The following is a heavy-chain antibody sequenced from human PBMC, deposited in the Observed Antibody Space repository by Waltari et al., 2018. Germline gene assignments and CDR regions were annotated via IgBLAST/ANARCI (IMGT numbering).Heavy chain of an antibody. CDR1: GGSISSSSYY. J-gene: IGHJ5*02. Sequence: QLQLQESGPGLVKPSETLSLTCTVSGGSISSSSYYWGWIRQPPGKGLEWIGSIYYSGGPYHNQSLKSRVPISVDTSNNQFSLKLSSVTAADTAVYYCARHPTTMVRGVIITGWFDPWGQGTLVTVSS. V-gene: IGHV4-39*01. D-gene: IGHD3-10*01. CDR3: ARHPTTMVRGVIITGWFDP. CDR2: IYYSGGP.